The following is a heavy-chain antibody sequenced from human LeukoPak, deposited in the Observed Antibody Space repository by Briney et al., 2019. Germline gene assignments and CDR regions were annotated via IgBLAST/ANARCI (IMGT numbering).Heavy chain of an antibody. Sequence: PGGSLRHSCEASGFTFSKFWMTWVRQTPEKRLEWVASINQDGSENYFVDSLKGRFTISRDNAKNSLYLQMSSLRAEDTALYYCPRGSVVVVINAAFDMWGQGKMVTVSA. CDR3: PRGSVVVVINAAFDM. CDR2: INQDGSEN. J-gene: IGHJ3*02. D-gene: IGHD3-22*01. V-gene: IGHV3-7*01. CDR1: GFTFSKFW.